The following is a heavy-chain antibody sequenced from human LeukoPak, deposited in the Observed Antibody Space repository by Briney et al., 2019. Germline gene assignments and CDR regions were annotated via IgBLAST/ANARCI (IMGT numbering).Heavy chain of an antibody. D-gene: IGHD2/OR15-2a*01. CDR2: ISGSGGST. CDR1: GFTFSRYA. J-gene: IGHJ4*02. Sequence: GGSLRLSRAASGFTFSRYAMSWVRQAPGKGLEWVSAISGSGGSTYYTDSVKGRFTISRDNTKNTLYLQMNSVRAEDTAVYYCAIYLPGFLYYLDYWGQGTLVTVSS. CDR3: AIYLPGFLYYLDY. V-gene: IGHV3-23*01.